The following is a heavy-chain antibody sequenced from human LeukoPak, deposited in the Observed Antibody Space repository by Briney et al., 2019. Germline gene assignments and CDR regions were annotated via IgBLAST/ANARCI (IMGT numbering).Heavy chain of an antibody. CDR3: AKGWSDIVVVPAAIGGSYYYYMDV. CDR2: ISGSGGST. J-gene: IGHJ6*03. CDR1: GFTFSSYA. V-gene: IGHV3-23*01. D-gene: IGHD2-2*02. Sequence: GGSLRLSCAASGFTFSSYAMSWVRQAPGKGLEWVSAISGSGGSTYYADSVKGRFTISRDNSKNTLYLQMNSLRAEDTAVYYCAKGWSDIVVVPAAIGGSYYYYMDVWGKGTTVTVSS.